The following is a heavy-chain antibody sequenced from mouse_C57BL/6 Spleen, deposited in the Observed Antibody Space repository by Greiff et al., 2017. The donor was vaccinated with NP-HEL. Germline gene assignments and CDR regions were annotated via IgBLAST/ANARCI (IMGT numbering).Heavy chain of an antibody. CDR1: GFTFSDYG. CDR2: ISSGSSTI. CDR3: ARRAYGTPDY. Sequence: EVQLVESGGGLVKPGGSLKLSCAASGFTFSDYGMHWVRQAPEKGLEWVAYISSGSSTIYYADTVKGRFTISRDNAKNNLFLQMTSLRSEDTAMYYCARRAYGTPDYWGQGTTLTVSS. J-gene: IGHJ2*01. D-gene: IGHD2-1*01. V-gene: IGHV5-17*01.